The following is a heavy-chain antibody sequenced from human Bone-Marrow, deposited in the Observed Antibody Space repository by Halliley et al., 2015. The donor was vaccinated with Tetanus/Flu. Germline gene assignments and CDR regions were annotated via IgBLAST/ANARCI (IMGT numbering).Heavy chain of an antibody. CDR2: INHRGST. V-gene: IGHV4-34*01. J-gene: IGHJ4*02. CDR3: ARGLAYCGGDCSGSFDY. D-gene: IGHD2-21*02. Sequence: TLSLTCAVYGGSFSGYYWSWIRQTPGKGLEWIGEINHRGSTNYNPSLKSRVTISVDTSKNQFSLKLGSVTAAETAVYYCARGLAYCGGDCSGSFDYWGQGTLVSVSS. CDR1: GGSFSGYY.